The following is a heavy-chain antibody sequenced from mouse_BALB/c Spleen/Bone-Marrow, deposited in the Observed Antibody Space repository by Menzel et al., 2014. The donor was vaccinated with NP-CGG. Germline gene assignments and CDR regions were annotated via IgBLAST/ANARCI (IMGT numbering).Heavy chain of an antibody. D-gene: IGHD3-1*01. J-gene: IGHJ2*01. V-gene: IGHV8-8*01. Sequence: QVTLKECGPGILQPSQTLSLTCSFSGFSLSTSGMGVGWIRQPSGKGLEWLAHTWRDDYKHYNPSQKNRLTISKDTSSSQVFLKIASVDTADAATYYGARMGGANFDYWGQGTTLTVSS. CDR1: GFSLSTSGMG. CDR3: ARMGGANFDY. CDR2: TWRDDYK.